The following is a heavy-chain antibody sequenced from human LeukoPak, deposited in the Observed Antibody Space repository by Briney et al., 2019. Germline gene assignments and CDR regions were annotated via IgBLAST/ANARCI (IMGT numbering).Heavy chain of an antibody. J-gene: IGHJ4*02. D-gene: IGHD5-18*01. CDR2: ISAYNGNT. V-gene: IGHV1-18*01. Sequence: VASVKVSCKASGYTFTSYGISWVRQAPGQGLEWMGWISAYNGNTNYAQKFQGRVTMTRDMSTSTVYMELSSLRSEDTAVYYCARGKGVWEYSYGYYYFDYWGQGTLVTVSS. CDR1: GYTFTSYG. CDR3: ARGKGVWEYSYGYYYFDY.